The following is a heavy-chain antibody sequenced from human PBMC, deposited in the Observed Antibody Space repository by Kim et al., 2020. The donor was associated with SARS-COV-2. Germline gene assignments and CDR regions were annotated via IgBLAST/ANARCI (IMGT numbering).Heavy chain of an antibody. V-gene: IGHV4-34*01. J-gene: IGHJ5*02. Sequence: SETLSLTCAVYGGSFSGYYWSWIRQPPGKGLEWIGEINHSGSTNYNPSLKSRVTISVDTSKNQFSLKLSSVTAADTAVYYCARGRYSSSWYGGSGWFDPWGQGTRVTVSS. CDR3: ARGRYSSSWYGGSGWFDP. CDR2: INHSGST. CDR1: GGSFSGYY. D-gene: IGHD6-13*01.